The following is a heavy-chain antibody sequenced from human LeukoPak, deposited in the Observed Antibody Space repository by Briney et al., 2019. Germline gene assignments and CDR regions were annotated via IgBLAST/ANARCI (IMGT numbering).Heavy chain of an antibody. CDR3: ARDPVEVGATRNWFDP. D-gene: IGHD1-26*01. V-gene: IGHV1-46*01. CDR1: GYTFTTYS. CDR2: INPSGGST. Sequence: GASVKVSCEASGYTFTTYSMHWVRQAPGQGLEWMGIINPSGGSTNYAQKLQGRVTMTTDTSTSTAYMELRSLRSDDTAVYYCARDPVEVGATRNWFDPWGQGTLVTVSS. J-gene: IGHJ5*02.